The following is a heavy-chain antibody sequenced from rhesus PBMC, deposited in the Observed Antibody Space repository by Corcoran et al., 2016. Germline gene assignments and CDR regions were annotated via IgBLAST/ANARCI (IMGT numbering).Heavy chain of an antibody. CDR2: IYGSGGST. CDR3: TSGGWSPYYFDY. J-gene: IGHJ4*01. D-gene: IGHD6-37*01. CDR1: GASISSNY. Sequence: QVQLQESGPGLVKPSETLPLTGAVSGASISSNYWHWTRPAPGKGLEWIGRIYGSGGSTDYNPSLKSRVTISIVTSKNQFSLKLSSVTAADTAVYYCTSGGWSPYYFDYWGQGVLVTVSS. V-gene: IGHV4S2*01.